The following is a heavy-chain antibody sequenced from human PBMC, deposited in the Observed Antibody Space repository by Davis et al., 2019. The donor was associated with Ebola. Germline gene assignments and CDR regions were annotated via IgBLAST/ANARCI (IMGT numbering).Heavy chain of an antibody. D-gene: IGHD2-21*01. CDR2: FDPEDGET. CDR3: MREGDGH. J-gene: IGHJ4*02. Sequence: ASVKVSCKVSGYTLTELSMHWVRQAPGKGLEWMGGFDPEDGETIYAQKFQGRVTMTSDTSTSTVYMELSSLKSEDTAIFYCMREGDGHWGQGTLVTVSS. CDR1: GYTLTELS. V-gene: IGHV1-24*01.